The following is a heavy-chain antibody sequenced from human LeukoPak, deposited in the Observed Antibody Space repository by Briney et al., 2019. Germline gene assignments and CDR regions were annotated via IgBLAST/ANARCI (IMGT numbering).Heavy chain of an antibody. V-gene: IGHV4-34*01. Sequence: SETLSLTCAVYGGSFSGDFWSWIGQPPGKSLEWIGEIRHNGRTNYNPSLKSRLTISVDKSKNLLSLKLSPVTAADTAVYYCARLRSPGIAWGQGTLITVSS. J-gene: IGHJ5*02. CDR3: ARLRSPGIA. CDR2: IRHNGRT. D-gene: IGHD3-16*01. CDR1: GGSFSGDF.